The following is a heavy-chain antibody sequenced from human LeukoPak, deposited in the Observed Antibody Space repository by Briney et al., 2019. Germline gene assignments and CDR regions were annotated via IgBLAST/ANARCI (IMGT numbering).Heavy chain of an antibody. D-gene: IGHD3-10*01. CDR3: ARQGGYYGSGSYGDV. CDR1: GGSFSDHY. J-gene: IGHJ6*02. V-gene: IGHV4-34*01. Sequence: SETLSLTCAVYGGSFSDHYWSWIRQPPGKGLEWIGEINRSGSTNYSPSLKSRVIISVDTSRKQFSLKLTSVTAADTAVYYCARQGGYYGSGSYGDVWGQGTTVTVSS. CDR2: INRSGST.